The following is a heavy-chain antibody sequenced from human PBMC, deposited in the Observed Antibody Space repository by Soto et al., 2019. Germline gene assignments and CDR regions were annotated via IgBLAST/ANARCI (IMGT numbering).Heavy chain of an antibody. CDR3: ARGGSSGWVDY. Sequence: QVQLVESGGGVVQPGRSLRLSCAASGFTFSSYGMHWVRQAPGKGLEWVAVIWYDGSNKYYADSVKGRFTISRDNSKNTLYLQMNSLRAEDQAVYYCARGGSSGWVDYWGQGTLVTVSS. D-gene: IGHD6-19*01. CDR1: GFTFSSYG. CDR2: IWYDGSNK. J-gene: IGHJ4*02. V-gene: IGHV3-33*01.